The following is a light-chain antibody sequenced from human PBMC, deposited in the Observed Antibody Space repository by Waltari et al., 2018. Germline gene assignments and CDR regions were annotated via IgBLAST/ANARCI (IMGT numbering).Light chain of an antibody. CDR1: QSLLHSNGYNY. CDR2: LGS. Sequence: DIVVTQSPLALPVTPGEPASISCRSSQSLLHSNGYNYLDWYVQKPGQSPQVLIYLGSNRASGVPDGFSGSGSGTDFTLKISRVEAEDVGVYYCMQALQTPWTFGQGTKVEIK. V-gene: IGKV2-28*01. CDR3: MQALQTPWT. J-gene: IGKJ1*01.